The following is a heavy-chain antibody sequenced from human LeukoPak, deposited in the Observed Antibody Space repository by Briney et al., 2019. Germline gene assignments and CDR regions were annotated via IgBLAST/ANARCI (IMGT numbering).Heavy chain of an antibody. CDR2: INTDRSGK. Sequence: GTLRLSCAASGFTISNNRKSWVCTGQGQGLEWGANINTDRSGKSYKDSVTGRFTISTYNTTNTMFLQKITSLAAATAVYYWARDLAAWDVGGKGTTVTVSS. V-gene: IGHV3-7*01. J-gene: IGHJ6*04. CDR3: ARDLAAWDV. CDR1: GFTISNNR.